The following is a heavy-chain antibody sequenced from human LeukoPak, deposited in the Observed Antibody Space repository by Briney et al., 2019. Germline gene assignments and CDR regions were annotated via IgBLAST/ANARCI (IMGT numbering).Heavy chain of an antibody. Sequence: PGGSLRLSCAASGFTFSSYSMNWVRQAPGKGLEWVSSISSSSSYIYYADSVKGRFTISRDNAKNSLYLQMNSLRAEDTAVYYCARDVACTNGVCSLFDYWGPGTLVTVSS. CDR3: ARDVACTNGVCSLFDY. CDR1: GFTFSSYS. V-gene: IGHV3-21*01. CDR2: ISSSSSYI. J-gene: IGHJ4*02. D-gene: IGHD2-8*01.